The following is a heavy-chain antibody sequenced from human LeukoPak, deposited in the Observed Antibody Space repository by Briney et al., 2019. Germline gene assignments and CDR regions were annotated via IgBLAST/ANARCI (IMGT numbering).Heavy chain of an antibody. CDR1: GFTFTTYW. D-gene: IGHD5-24*01. CDR3: AREMATTTAIDY. J-gene: IGHJ4*02. Sequence: GGSLRLSCAASGFTFTTYWLGWVRQPPGKGLEWVSYISSSGSTIYYADSVKGRFTISRDNAKNSLYLQMNSLRAEDTAVYYCAREMATTTAIDYWGQGTLVTVSS. CDR2: ISSSGSTI. V-gene: IGHV3-11*01.